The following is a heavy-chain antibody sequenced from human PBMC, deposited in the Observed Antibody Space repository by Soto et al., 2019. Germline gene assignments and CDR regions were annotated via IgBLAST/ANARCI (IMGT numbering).Heavy chain of an antibody. V-gene: IGHV5-51*01. CDR1: GYSFTSYW. Sequence: GESLKISCKGSGYSFTSYWIGWVRQMPGKGLDWMGIIYPGDSDTRYSPSFQGQVTISADKSISTAYLQWSSLKASDTAMYYCARQQGPGRLMVRGVRYVDYWGQGTLVTVSS. D-gene: IGHD3-10*01. CDR3: ARQQGPGRLMVRGVRYVDY. J-gene: IGHJ4*02. CDR2: IYPGDSDT.